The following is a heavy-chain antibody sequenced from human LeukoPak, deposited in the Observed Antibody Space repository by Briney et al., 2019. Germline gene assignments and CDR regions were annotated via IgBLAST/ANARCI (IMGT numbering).Heavy chain of an antibody. V-gene: IGHV3-74*01. CDR1: GFTFSSYW. J-gene: IGHJ4*02. D-gene: IGHD6-19*01. Sequence: GGSLRLSCAASGFTFSSYWMHWVRQAPGKGLVWVSRSNSDGSSTSYADSVKGRFTISRDNSKNTLYLQMNSLRAEDTAVYYCARDGSSGWYWVDYWGQGTLLTVSS. CDR2: SNSDGSST. CDR3: ARDGSSGWYWVDY.